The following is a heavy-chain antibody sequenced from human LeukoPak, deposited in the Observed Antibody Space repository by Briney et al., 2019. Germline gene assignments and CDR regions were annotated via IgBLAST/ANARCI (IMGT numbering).Heavy chain of an antibody. CDR1: GGSISTSNYY. CDR2: IFYSGST. D-gene: IGHD3-16*01. CDR3: ARGAYIDY. V-gene: IGHV4-39*07. Sequence: PSETLSLTCTVSGGSISTSNYYWGWIRQPPGKGLEWIGNIFYSGSTYYSPSLKSRVTISVDTSKNQFSLKLTSVTAADTAVYYCARGAYIDYWGQGTLVTVSS. J-gene: IGHJ4*02.